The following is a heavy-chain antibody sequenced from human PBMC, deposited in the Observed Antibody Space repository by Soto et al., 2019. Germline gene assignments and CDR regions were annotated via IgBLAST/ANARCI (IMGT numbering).Heavy chain of an antibody. Sequence: QVQLVQSGAEVKKPGASVKVSCKASGYTFTSYYIHCVRQAPGQGLEWMGVINPSGGSTSYAQKFQGRVTMTRDTSTSTVYMELSSLRSEDTAVDYCARVRGGELYDGMDVWGQGTTVTVSS. CDR2: INPSGGST. D-gene: IGHD3-10*01. J-gene: IGHJ6*02. CDR3: ARVRGGELYDGMDV. CDR1: GYTFTSYY. V-gene: IGHV1-46*01.